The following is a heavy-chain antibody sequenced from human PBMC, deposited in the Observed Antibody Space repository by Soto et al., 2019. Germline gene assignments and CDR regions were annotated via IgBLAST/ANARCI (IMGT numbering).Heavy chain of an antibody. Sequence: QVQLVQSGAEVKKPGSSVKVSCKASGGTFSSYTISWVRQAPGQGLEWMGRIIPILGIANYAQKFQGRVTITADKSTSAAYMELSSLRSEDTAVYYCAGDPRPYYFDYWGQGTLVTVSS. CDR1: GGTFSSYT. V-gene: IGHV1-69*08. CDR2: IIPILGIA. D-gene: IGHD6-25*01. J-gene: IGHJ4*02. CDR3: AGDPRPYYFDY.